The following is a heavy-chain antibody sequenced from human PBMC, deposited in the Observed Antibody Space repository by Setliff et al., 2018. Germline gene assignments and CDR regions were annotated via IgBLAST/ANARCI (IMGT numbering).Heavy chain of an antibody. CDR2: IYTSGST. Sequence: TLSLTCTVSGGSISSGSYYWSWIRQPAGKGLEWIGHIYTSGSTNYNPSLKSRVTISVDTSKNQFSLKLSSVTAADTAVYYCASSFGYRYGGYYYYGMDVWG. CDR3: ASSFGYRYGGYYYYGMDV. CDR1: GGSISSGSYY. V-gene: IGHV4-61*09. D-gene: IGHD5-18*01. J-gene: IGHJ6*01.